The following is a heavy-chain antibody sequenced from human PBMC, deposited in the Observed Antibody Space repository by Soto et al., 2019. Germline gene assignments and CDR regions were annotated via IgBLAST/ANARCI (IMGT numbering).Heavy chain of an antibody. CDR3: ASSAGLDHLLNYYGLNV. CDR1: GGTFTSTA. V-gene: IGHV1-69*01. Sequence: QVLLVQSSAEVKKPGSSVKVSCKASGGTFTSTAFSWVRQAPGQGLEWMGGIIPVLGTPNYAQKFQARLTVTADASTTTVHMELSSLRSDDTAVYYCASSAGLDHLLNYYGLNVWGQGTTATVSS. CDR2: IIPVLGTP. J-gene: IGHJ6*02. D-gene: IGHD6-13*01.